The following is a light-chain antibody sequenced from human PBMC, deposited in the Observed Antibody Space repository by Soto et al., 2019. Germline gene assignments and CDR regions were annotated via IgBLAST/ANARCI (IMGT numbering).Light chain of an antibody. J-gene: IGKJ1*01. Sequence: AIQLTQSPSSLSASVGDRVTITCRASQGIRNDLGWYQHKPGRAPKLLIHAASSLQSGVPSRFSGSESGTDFTLTISSLQPEDFATYYCLQDYNYPWTFGQGTKVDIK. CDR1: QGIRND. V-gene: IGKV1-6*01. CDR2: AAS. CDR3: LQDYNYPWT.